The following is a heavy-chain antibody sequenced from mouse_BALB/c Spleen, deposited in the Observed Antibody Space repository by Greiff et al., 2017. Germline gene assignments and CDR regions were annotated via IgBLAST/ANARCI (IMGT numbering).Heavy chain of an antibody. D-gene: IGHD2-2*01. CDR2: ILPGSGST. J-gene: IGHJ4*01. CDR3: ARFSYGYDQGYAMDY. V-gene: IGHV1-9*01. Sequence: QVQLQQSGAELMKPGASVKISCKATGYTFSSYWIEWVKQRPGHGLEWIGEILPGSGSTNYNEKFKGKATFTADTSSNTAYMQLSSLTSEDSAVYYCARFSYGYDQGYAMDYWGQGTSVTVSS. CDR1: GYTFSSYW.